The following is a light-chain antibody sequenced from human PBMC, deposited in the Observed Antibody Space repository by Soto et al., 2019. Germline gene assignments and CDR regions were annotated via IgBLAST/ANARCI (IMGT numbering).Light chain of an antibody. CDR2: RNN. CDR1: TSNIGSNC. J-gene: IGLJ1*01. Sequence: QSVLTQPPSASGTPGQRVTISCSGSTSNIGSNCVYWYQQLPGTAPKLLIYRNNQRPSGVPDRLSGSKSGTSASLAISGLRSEDEADYCCAAWDDSLSGPLVFGPGTKVTVL. V-gene: IGLV1-47*01. CDR3: AAWDDSLSGPLV.